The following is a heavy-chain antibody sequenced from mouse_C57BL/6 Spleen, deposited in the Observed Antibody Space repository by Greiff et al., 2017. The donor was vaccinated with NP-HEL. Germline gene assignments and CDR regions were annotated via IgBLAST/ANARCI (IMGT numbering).Heavy chain of an antibody. D-gene: IGHD2-13*01. J-gene: IGHJ4*01. CDR3: ARMTGYAMDY. Sequence: EVQLQQSGPELVKPGASVKISCKASGYTFTDYYMNWVKQSHGKSLEWIGDINPNNGGTSYNQKFKGKATLTVDKSSSTAYMELRSLTSEDSAVNYCARMTGYAMDYWGQGTSVTVSS. CDR2: INPNNGGT. V-gene: IGHV1-26*01. CDR1: GYTFTDYY.